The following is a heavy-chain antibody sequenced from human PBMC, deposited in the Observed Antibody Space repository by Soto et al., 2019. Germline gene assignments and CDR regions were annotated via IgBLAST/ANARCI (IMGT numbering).Heavy chain of an antibody. CDR1: GGSVSSTMW. J-gene: IGHJ4*02. Sequence: SETLSLTCAVSGGSVSSTMWWSWVRQPPGKGLEWIGEISHSGSTDYNPTLRTRITISLDKSRNQISLELNSVTVADTAVYYCANKTVVVQGQFWGQGTRVNVAS. V-gene: IGHV4-4*02. D-gene: IGHD2-2*01. CDR2: ISHSGST. CDR3: ANKTVVVQGQF.